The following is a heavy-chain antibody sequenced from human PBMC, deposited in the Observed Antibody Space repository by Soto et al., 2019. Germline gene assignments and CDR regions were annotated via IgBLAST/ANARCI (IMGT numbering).Heavy chain of an antibody. J-gene: IGHJ4*02. Sequence: GGSVKVSCKASGFTLSPHCISWGRQAPGQGFGWMGWISAYSGNTRFAQKLQGRVPMTTDTPTTTAYRGLRSLTSDDTPVYYCARDFTKSSSWPYYFAYGGRGPLVTVSS. CDR1: GFTLSPHC. CDR3: ARDFTKSSSWPYYFAY. D-gene: IGHD6-13*01. CDR2: ISAYSGNT. V-gene: IGHV1-18*01.